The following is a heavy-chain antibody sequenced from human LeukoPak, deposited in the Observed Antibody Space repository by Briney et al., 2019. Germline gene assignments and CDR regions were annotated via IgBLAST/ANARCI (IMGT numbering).Heavy chain of an antibody. CDR1: GFPFSSYW. V-gene: IGHV3-7*04. CDR2: IKQDGSKK. J-gene: IGHJ4*02. Sequence: GGSLRLSCVASGFPFSSYWMTWVRQAPGKGLEWVANIKQDGSKKSYVDSVKGRFTISRDNAKNSLYLQTNSLRAEDTAIYYCTRVGYIDEGIDYWGQGTLVTVSS. D-gene: IGHD5-24*01. CDR3: TRVGYIDEGIDY.